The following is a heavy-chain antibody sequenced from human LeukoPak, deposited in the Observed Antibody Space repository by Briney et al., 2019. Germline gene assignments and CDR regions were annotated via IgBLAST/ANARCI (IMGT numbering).Heavy chain of an antibody. CDR3: ASWDSSGYPFDY. V-gene: IGHV4-61*05. Sequence: SETLSLTCTVSGGSISSSSYYWGWIRQPPGKGLEWIGYIYYSGSTNYNPSLKSRVTISVDTSKNQFSLKLSSVTAADTAVYYCASWDSSGYPFDYWGQGTLVTVSS. J-gene: IGHJ4*02. CDR2: IYYSGST. CDR1: GGSISSSSYY. D-gene: IGHD3-22*01.